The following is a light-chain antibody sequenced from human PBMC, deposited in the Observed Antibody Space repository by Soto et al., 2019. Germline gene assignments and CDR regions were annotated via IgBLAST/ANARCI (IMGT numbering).Light chain of an antibody. CDR1: QSVSSN. J-gene: IGKJ4*01. CDR3: QQYINLPRT. CDR2: GAS. V-gene: IGKV3-15*01. Sequence: EIVLTQSPATLSVSPGEGATLYCRASQSVSSNLVWYQHKPGQAPRLLIYGASTRATDIPARFSGSGSGTDFTLTISSLQSEDYAVYYCQQYINLPRTFGGGTKVDI.